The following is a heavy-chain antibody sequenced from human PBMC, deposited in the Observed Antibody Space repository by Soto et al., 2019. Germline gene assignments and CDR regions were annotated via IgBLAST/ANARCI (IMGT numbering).Heavy chain of an antibody. CDR2: IIPIFGTA. V-gene: IGHV1-69*01. CDR1: GYIFTGYH. D-gene: IGHD6-13*01. Sequence: VDVSCKACGYIFTGYHMPWVRQAPGQGLEWMGGIIPIFGTANYAQKFQGRVTITADESTSTAYMELSSLRSEDTAVYYCARAGSSSWYGFDYWGQGTLVTVSS. J-gene: IGHJ4*02. CDR3: ARAGSSSWYGFDY.